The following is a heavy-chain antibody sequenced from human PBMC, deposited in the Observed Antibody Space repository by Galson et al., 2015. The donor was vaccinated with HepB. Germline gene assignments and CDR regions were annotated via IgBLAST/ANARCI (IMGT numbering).Heavy chain of an antibody. CDR3: ASDLGDYGSYYFDY. J-gene: IGHJ4*02. Sequence: SVKVSCKASGGTFSSYAISWVRQAPGQGLEWMGGIIPIFGTANYAQKFQGRVTITADESTSTAYMELSSLRSEDTAVYYCASDLGDYGSYYFDYWGQGTLVTVSS. CDR1: GGTFSSYA. CDR2: IIPIFGTA. V-gene: IGHV1-69*13. D-gene: IGHD3-10*01.